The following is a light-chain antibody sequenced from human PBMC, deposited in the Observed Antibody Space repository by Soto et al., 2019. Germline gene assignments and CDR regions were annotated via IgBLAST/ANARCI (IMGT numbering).Light chain of an antibody. Sequence: EIVMTQSPATLSVSPGERATLSCRASQSVSSNLAWYQQKPGQAPRLLIYGASTRATGIPARFSGSGSGTEFTLTISSLQSEDFAVYYSQQYNNWPPAITFGQGTRLEIK. J-gene: IGKJ5*01. CDR2: GAS. CDR1: QSVSSN. CDR3: QQYNNWPPAIT. V-gene: IGKV3-15*01.